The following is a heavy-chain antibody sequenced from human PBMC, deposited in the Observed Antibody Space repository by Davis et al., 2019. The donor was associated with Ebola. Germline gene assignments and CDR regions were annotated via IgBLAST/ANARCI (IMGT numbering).Heavy chain of an antibody. CDR3: ARAPLLRFLEWLLVGWFDP. CDR1: GGTFSSYA. Sequence: AASVKVSCKASGGTFSSYAISWVRQAPGQGLEWMGRIIPILGIANYAQKFQGRVTITADKSTSTAYMELSSLRSEDTAVYYCARAPLLRFLEWLLVGWFDPWGQGTLVTVSS. D-gene: IGHD3-3*01. J-gene: IGHJ5*02. V-gene: IGHV1-69*04. CDR2: IIPILGIA.